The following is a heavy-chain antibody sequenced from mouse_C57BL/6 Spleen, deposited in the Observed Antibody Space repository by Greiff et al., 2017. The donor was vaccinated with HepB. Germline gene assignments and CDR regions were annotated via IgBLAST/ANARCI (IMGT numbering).Heavy chain of an antibody. CDR1: GYTFTDYN. CDR2: INPNNGGT. Sequence: VQLQQSGPELVKPGASVKIPCKASGYTFTDYNMDWVKQSHGKSLEWIGDINPNNGGTIYNQKFKGKATLTVDKSSSTAYMELRSLTSEDTAVYYCARRTTVVATRSAMDYWGQGTSVTVSS. V-gene: IGHV1-18*01. CDR3: ARRTTVVATRSAMDY. J-gene: IGHJ4*01. D-gene: IGHD1-1*01.